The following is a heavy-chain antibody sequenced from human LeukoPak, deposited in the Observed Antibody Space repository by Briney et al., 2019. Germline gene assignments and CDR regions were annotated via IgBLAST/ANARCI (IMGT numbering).Heavy chain of an antibody. CDR3: AREWASSWPSYYYYYGMDV. J-gene: IGHJ6*02. Sequence: GGSLRLSCAASGFTFSSYWMSWVRQAPGKGLEWVANIKQDGSEKYYVDSVKGRFTISRDNAKNSLYLQMNSLRAEDTAVYYCAREWASSWPSYYYYYGMDVWGQGTTVTVSS. CDR2: IKQDGSEK. V-gene: IGHV3-7*01. D-gene: IGHD6-13*01. CDR1: GFTFSSYW.